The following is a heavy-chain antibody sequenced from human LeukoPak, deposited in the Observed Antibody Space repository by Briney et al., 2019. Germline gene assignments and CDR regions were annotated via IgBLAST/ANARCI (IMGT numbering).Heavy chain of an antibody. CDR1: GGSFSGYY. CDR2: INHSGST. Sequence: PSETLSLTCAVYGGSFSGYYWSWIRQPPGKGLEWIGEINHSGSTNYNPSLKSRVTISVDTSKNQFSLKLSSVTAADTAVYYCARGRTCDFWSGYPLNFDYWGQGTLVTVSS. CDR3: ARGRTCDFWSGYPLNFDY. V-gene: IGHV4-34*01. J-gene: IGHJ4*02. D-gene: IGHD3-3*01.